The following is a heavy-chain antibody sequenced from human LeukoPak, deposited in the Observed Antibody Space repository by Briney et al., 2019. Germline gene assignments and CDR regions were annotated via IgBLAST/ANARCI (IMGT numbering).Heavy chain of an antibody. CDR1: GGSFSNYY. CDR3: ARGPPLSLDYDILTGYYNFAY. CDR2: INHSGST. D-gene: IGHD3-9*01. V-gene: IGHV4-34*01. J-gene: IGHJ4*02. Sequence: PSETLSLTCGVYGGSFSNYYWSWIRQPRGKWLEWIGEINHSGSTKYNPSLKSPVTISVDTSKNHFSLKLSSVTAADTAVYYCARGPPLSLDYDILTGYYNFAYWGQGTLVTVSS.